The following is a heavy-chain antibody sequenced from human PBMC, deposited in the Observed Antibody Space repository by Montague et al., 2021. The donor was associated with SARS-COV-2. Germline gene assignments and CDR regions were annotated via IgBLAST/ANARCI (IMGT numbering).Heavy chain of an antibody. V-gene: IGHV2-70*11. Sequence: PALVKPTQTLTLTCTFSGFSLSTSGMCVSWIRQPPGKALEWLARIDWDDDKYYSTSPKTRLTISKDTSKNQVVLTMTNMDPVDTVTYYCARILVAAAGSPFDPWGQGTLVTVSS. J-gene: IGHJ5*02. D-gene: IGHD6-13*01. CDR3: ARILVAAAGSPFDP. CDR1: GFSLSTSGMC. CDR2: IDWDDDK.